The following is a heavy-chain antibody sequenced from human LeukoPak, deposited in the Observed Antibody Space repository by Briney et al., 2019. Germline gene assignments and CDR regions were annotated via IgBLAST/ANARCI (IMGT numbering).Heavy chain of an antibody. Sequence: ASVKVSCKASGYTFTSYDINWVRQATGQGLEWMGWMNPNSGNTGYAQKFQGRVTITRNTSISTAYMELSSLRSEDTAVYYCARGRGSSGWYYYYYYYMDVWGKGTTVTVSS. D-gene: IGHD6-19*01. CDR1: GYTFTSYD. CDR2: MNPNSGNT. J-gene: IGHJ6*03. V-gene: IGHV1-8*03. CDR3: ARGRGSSGWYYYYYYYMDV.